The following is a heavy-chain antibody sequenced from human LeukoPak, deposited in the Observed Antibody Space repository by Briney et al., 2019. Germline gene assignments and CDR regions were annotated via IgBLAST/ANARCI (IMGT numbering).Heavy chain of an antibody. Sequence: PGGSLRLSCAASGFTFSSYSMNWVRQAPGKGLEWVSSISSSSSYIYYADSVKGRFTISRDNAKNSPYLQMNSLRAEDTAVYHCARVRGSWYNLDYWGQGTLVTVSS. D-gene: IGHD6-13*01. V-gene: IGHV3-21*01. CDR3: ARVRGSWYNLDY. J-gene: IGHJ4*02. CDR1: GFTFSSYS. CDR2: ISSSSSYI.